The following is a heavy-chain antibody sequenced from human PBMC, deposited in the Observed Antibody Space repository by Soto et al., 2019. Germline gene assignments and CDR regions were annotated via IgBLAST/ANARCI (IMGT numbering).Heavy chain of an antibody. CDR2: IYSGGST. V-gene: IGHV3-53*01. CDR3: ARFAARLFDPIDH. D-gene: IGHD6-6*01. J-gene: IGHJ5*02. CDR1: GFTVSSNY. Sequence: HPGGSLRLSCAASGFTVSSNYMSWVRQAPGKGLEWVSVIYSGGSTYYADSVKGRFTISRDNSKNTLYLQMNSLRAEDTAVYYCARFAARLFDPIDHWGQGTLVTVYS.